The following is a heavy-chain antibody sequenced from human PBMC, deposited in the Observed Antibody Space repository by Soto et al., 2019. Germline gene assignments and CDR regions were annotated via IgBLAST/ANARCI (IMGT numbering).Heavy chain of an antibody. Sequence: GASVKLCCKACGYRFTGYYMHWVRQAPGQGLEWMGWINPNSGGTNYAQKFQGWVTMTRDTSISTAYLQWSSLKASDTAMYYCARSLTAVVQKLITGGQLRGDYGMDVWGQGTTVTVSS. CDR1: GYRFTGYY. D-gene: IGHD5-18*01. V-gene: IGHV1-2*04. CDR2: INPNSGGT. J-gene: IGHJ6*02. CDR3: ARSLTAVVQKLITGGQLRGDYGMDV.